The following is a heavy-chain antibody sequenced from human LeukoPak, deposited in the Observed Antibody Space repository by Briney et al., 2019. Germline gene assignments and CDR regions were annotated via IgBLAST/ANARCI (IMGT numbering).Heavy chain of an antibody. V-gene: IGHV3-23*01. CDR3: AKGTMEGGATQFVY. Sequence: GGSLRLSCAASGFTFSTYVLSWVRQAPGKGLEWVSAISGSGGTTYYADSVRGRFTISRDNSKNTLYLQLNSLRAEDTAVYYCAKGTMEGGATQFVYWRQGTLVTVSS. CDR1: GFTFSTYV. CDR2: ISGSGGTT. D-gene: IGHD1-26*01. J-gene: IGHJ4*02.